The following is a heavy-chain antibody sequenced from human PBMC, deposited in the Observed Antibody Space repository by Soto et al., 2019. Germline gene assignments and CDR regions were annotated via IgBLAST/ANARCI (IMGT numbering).Heavy chain of an antibody. J-gene: IGHJ6*02. CDR3: ARDGSGAVVVPASSYYYYYGMDV. CDR2: ISAYNGST. D-gene: IGHD2-2*01. Sequence: ASVKVSCKASGYTFTSYGISWVRQAPGQGLEWMGWISAYNGSTNYAQKLQGRVTMTTDTSTSTAYMELRSLRSDDTAVYYCARDGSGAVVVPASSYYYYYGMDVWGQGTTVTVSS. CDR1: GYTFTSYG. V-gene: IGHV1-18*04.